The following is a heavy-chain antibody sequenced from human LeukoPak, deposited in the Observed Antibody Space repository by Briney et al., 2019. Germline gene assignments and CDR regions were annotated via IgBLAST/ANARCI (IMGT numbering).Heavy chain of an antibody. CDR3: ARAPRYRAAAGYYYYGMDV. CDR2: IYYSGST. CDR1: GGSISSYY. D-gene: IGHD6-13*01. Sequence: SETLSLTCTVSGGSISSYYWSWIRHPPGKGLEWIGYIYYSGSTNYNPSLKSRVTISVDTSKNQFSLKLSSVTAADTAVYYCARAPRYRAAAGYYYYGMDVWGQGTTVTVSS. V-gene: IGHV4-59*01. J-gene: IGHJ6*02.